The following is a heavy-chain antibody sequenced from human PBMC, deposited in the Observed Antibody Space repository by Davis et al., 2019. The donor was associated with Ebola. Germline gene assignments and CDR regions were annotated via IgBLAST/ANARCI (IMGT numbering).Heavy chain of an antibody. CDR1: GFSFSISG. J-gene: IGHJ4*02. Sequence: GGSLRLSCAASGFSFSISGMHCVRQAPGKGLEWVAVISNAGSSTYYADSVKGRFTISRDNSKNTLYLQMTSLRAEDTAVYYCTKEVPLGRGTLPRSYFDYWGQGTLVTASS. D-gene: IGHD1-1*01. CDR3: TKEVPLGRGTLPRSYFDY. V-gene: IGHV3-30*18. CDR2: ISNAGSST.